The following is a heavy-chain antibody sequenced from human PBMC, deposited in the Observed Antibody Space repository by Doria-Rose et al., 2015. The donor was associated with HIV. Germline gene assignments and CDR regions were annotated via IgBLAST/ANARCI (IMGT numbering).Heavy chain of an antibody. J-gene: IGHJ4*02. D-gene: IGHD6-13*01. V-gene: IGHV2-26*01. Sequence: PGPVLVKPTETLTLTCTVSGVSLSSPGMGVSWIRQPPGKALEWLANIFSDDERSYKTSLKSRLTISRGTSKSQVALTMTDMDPVDTATYYCARIKSSRWYHKYYFDFWGQGTLVIVSA. CDR1: GVSLSSPGMG. CDR3: ARIKSSRWYHKYYFDF. CDR2: IFSDDER.